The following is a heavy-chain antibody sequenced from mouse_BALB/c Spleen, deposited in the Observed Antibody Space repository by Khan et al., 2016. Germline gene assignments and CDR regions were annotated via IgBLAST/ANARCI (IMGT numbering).Heavy chain of an antibody. CDR2: INPSSNYS. J-gene: IGHJ3*01. CDR1: GYTFTTYT. D-gene: IGHD2-1*01. V-gene: IGHV1-4*01. Sequence: QVQLQQSGAELARPGASVKMSCKASGYTFTTYTMQWVKQRPGQGLEWIGYINPSSNYSNYNQKFKDKATLTADKSSSTAYMQLSSLTSEDSAVXYCARGDGNSAYWGQGTLVTVSA. CDR3: ARGDGNSAY.